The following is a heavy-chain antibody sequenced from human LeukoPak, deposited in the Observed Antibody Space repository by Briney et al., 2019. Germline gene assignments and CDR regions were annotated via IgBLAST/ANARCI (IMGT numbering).Heavy chain of an antibody. CDR2: ISSSSSYI. V-gene: IGHV3-21*01. J-gene: IGHJ3*02. CDR3: ARMVRGVIAQTGGWAFDI. Sequence: GGSLRLSCAAPGFTFSSYSMNWVRQAPGKGLEWVSFISSSSSYIYYADSVKGRFTISRDNAKNSLYLQMNSLRAEDTAVYYCARMVRGVIAQTGGWAFDIWGQGTMVTVSS. D-gene: IGHD3-10*01. CDR1: GFTFSSYS.